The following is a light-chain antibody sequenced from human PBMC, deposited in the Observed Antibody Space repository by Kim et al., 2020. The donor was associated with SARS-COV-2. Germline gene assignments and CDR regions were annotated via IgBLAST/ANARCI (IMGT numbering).Light chain of an antibody. CDR3: QQCVMSSWT. J-gene: IGKJ1*01. V-gene: IGKV3-20*01. CDR1: QSVSSRY. CDR2: GAS. Sequence: EVVLTQSPGTLSLSPGERATLSCRASQSVSSRYFAWYQQKPGQAPRLLIYGASSRATGIPDRFSGSGSGTDFTLTISRLEPEDFAVYYCQQCVMSSWTCAQGTKVEIK.